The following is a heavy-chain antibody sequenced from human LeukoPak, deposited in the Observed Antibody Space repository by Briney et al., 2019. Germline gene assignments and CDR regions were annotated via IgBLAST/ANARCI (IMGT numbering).Heavy chain of an antibody. Sequence: SETLSLTCTVSGGSISSSSYYWGWIRQPPGKGLEWSGSIYYSGSTYYNPSLKSRVTISVDTSKNQFSLKLSSVTAADTAVYYCVRGRYDILTGYYIGGVYYYYYMDVWGKGTTVTISS. CDR2: IYYSGST. CDR3: VRGRYDILTGYYIGGVYYYYYMDV. J-gene: IGHJ6*03. CDR1: GGSISSSSYY. D-gene: IGHD3-9*01. V-gene: IGHV4-39*07.